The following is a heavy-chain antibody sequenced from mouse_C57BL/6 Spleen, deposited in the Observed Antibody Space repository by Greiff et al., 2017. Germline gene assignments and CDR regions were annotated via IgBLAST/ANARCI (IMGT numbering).Heavy chain of an antibody. D-gene: IGHD1-1*01. Sequence: EVQLQQSGPELVKPGASVKIPCKASGYTFTDYNMDWVKQSHGKSLEWIGDINPNNGGTIYNQKFKGKATLTVDKSSSTAYMELRSLTSEDTAVYYCARRRIYGSSPYFDDWGQGTTLTVSS. CDR1: GYTFTDYN. J-gene: IGHJ2*01. CDR3: ARRRIYGSSPYFDD. CDR2: INPNNGGT. V-gene: IGHV1-18*01.